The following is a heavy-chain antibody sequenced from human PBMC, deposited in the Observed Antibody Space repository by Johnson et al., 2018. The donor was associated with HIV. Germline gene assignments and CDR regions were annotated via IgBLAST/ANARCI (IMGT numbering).Heavy chain of an antibody. CDR3: GSGGRVVMEDVFGI. V-gene: IGHV3-30*02. CDR2: IRYDGSNK. CDR1: GFTFSNYG. Sequence: QVHLVESGGGVVQPGGSLRLSCAASGFTFSNYGMHWVRQAPGKGLEWVAFIRYDGSNKYYGDSVKGRFTISRDNSKNTLYVQMNSLRVEDTAVYYCGSGGRVVMEDVFGIWGQGTMATVSS. D-gene: IGHD3-3*01. J-gene: IGHJ3*02.